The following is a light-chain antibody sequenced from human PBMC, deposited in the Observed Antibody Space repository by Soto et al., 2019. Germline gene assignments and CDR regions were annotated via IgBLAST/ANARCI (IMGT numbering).Light chain of an antibody. V-gene: IGLV1-51*01. CDR2: DNN. CDR3: ATWDSALSAGV. CDR1: SSNIGDNS. Sequence: QSVLTQPPSMSAAPGQMVAISCSGTSSNIGDNSVSWYQRFPGTAPKVLIYDNNRRPSGIPDRFSGSKSGTSATLTIIGLQTGDEADYYCATWDSALSAGVFGGGTKVTVL. J-gene: IGLJ3*02.